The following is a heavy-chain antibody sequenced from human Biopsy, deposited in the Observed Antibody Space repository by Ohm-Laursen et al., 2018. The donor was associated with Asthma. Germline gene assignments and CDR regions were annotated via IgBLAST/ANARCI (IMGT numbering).Heavy chain of an antibody. CDR3: VRGSSSWHHGPFHYYYGLDV. CDR1: GGYMRSGNYY. Sequence: SETLSLTCGLSSGSGGYMRSGNYYWGWIRQPPGKGLEWIGSIYYSGTTYYNPSLEGRVTVSTDTSKNQFSLKLTSGTAADTAVYYCVRGSSSWHHGPFHYYYGLDVWGQGTTATVSS. D-gene: IGHD6-13*01. V-gene: IGHV4-39*01. CDR2: IYYSGTT. J-gene: IGHJ6*02.